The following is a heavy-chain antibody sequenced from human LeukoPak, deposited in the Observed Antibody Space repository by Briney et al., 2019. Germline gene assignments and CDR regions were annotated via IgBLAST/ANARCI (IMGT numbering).Heavy chain of an antibody. CDR3: AKVGGEWELPNYYYYYMDV. CDR2: ISGSGGST. D-gene: IGHD1-26*01. J-gene: IGHJ6*03. V-gene: IGHV3-23*01. Sequence: GGSLRLSCAASGFTFSSYAMSWVRQAPGKGLEWVSAISGSGGSTYYADSVKGRFTISRDNSKNTLYLQMTSLRAEDTAVYYCAKVGGEWELPNYYYYYMDVWGKGTTVTVSS. CDR1: GFTFSSYA.